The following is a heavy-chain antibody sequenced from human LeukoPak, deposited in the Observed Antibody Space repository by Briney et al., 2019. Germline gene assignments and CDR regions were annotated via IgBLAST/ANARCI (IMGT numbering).Heavy chain of an antibody. CDR2: INPNSGGT. CDR1: GYTFTGYY. Sequence: ASVKVSCKASGYTFTGYYMHWVRQAPGQGLEWMGWINPNSGGTNYAQKFQGRVTMTRDTSISTAYMELSRLRSDDTAVYYCASYDFWSGYSSARAFDIWGQGTMVTVSS. J-gene: IGHJ3*02. V-gene: IGHV1-2*02. CDR3: ASYDFWSGYSSARAFDI. D-gene: IGHD3-3*01.